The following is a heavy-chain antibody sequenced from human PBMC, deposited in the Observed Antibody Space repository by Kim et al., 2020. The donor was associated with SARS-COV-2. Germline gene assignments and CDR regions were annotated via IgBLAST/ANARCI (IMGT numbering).Heavy chain of an antibody. Sequence: SETLSLTCTVSGDSINSYYWSWIRQPPGKGLEWIGYIYYSGSTNYNPSLKSRVTMSLDTSKNQFSLKLSSVTAEDTAVYYCARSALFRTFDIWGQGTMVT. V-gene: IGHV4-59*08. D-gene: IGHD2-21*01. CDR1: GDSINSYY. CDR2: IYYSGST. J-gene: IGHJ3*02. CDR3: ARSALFRTFDI.